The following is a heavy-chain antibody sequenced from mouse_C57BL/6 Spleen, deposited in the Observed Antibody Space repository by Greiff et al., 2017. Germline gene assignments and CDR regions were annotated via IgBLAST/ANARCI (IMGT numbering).Heavy chain of an antibody. CDR2: INYDGSST. J-gene: IGHJ2*01. D-gene: IGHD3-3*01. Sequence: DVKLVESEGGLVQPGSSMKLSCTASGFTFSDYYMAWVRQVPEKGLEWVANINYDGSSTYYLDSLKSRFIISRDNAKNILYLQMSSLKSEDTATYYCARDKGTKGTYFDYWGQGTTLTVSS. CDR1: GFTFSDYY. CDR3: ARDKGTKGTYFDY. V-gene: IGHV5-16*01.